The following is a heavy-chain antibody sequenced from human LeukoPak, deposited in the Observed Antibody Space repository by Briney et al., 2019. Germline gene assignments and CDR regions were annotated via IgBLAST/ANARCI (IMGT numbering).Heavy chain of an antibody. CDR2: ISAYNGNT. CDR3: ARDSDCSSTSCYYWFDP. V-gene: IGHV1-18*01. Sequence: GASVKVSCKASGYTFTSYGISWVRQAPGQGLEWMGWISAYNGNTNYAQKLQGRVTMTTDTPTSTAYMELRSLRSDDTAVYYCARDSDCSSTSCYYWFDPWGQGTLVTVSS. CDR1: GYTFTSYG. J-gene: IGHJ5*02. D-gene: IGHD2-2*01.